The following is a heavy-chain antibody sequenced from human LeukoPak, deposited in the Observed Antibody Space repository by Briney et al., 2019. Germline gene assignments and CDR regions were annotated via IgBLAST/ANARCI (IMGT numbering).Heavy chain of an antibody. D-gene: IGHD6-13*01. J-gene: IGHJ4*02. V-gene: IGHV3-23*01. CDR2: ISASGGST. Sequence: GGSLRLSCAASGFTFSNFAMNWVRQAPGKGLEWVSCISASGGSTYYADSVKGRFTISRDKSKNTLYLQMHSLRADDTAVYYCAKASLQQLRINYFDYWGQGTLVTVSS. CDR1: GFTFSNFA. CDR3: AKASLQQLRINYFDY.